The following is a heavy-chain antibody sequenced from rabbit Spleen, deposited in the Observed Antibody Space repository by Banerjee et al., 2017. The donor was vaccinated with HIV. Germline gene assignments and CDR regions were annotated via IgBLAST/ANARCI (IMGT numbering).Heavy chain of an antibody. J-gene: IGHJ6*01. V-gene: IGHV1S40*01. CDR1: GVSFISNSY. Sequence: QSLEESGGDLVKPGASLTLTCTASGVSFISNSYMCWVGQAPGKGLEWIACIDSGSSGFTYFASWAKGRFTISKTSSTTVTLQMTSLTAADTATYFCARDSGSSFSSYGMDLWGPGTLVTVS. CDR2: IDSGSSGFT. CDR3: ARDSGSSFSSYGMDL. D-gene: IGHD8-1*01.